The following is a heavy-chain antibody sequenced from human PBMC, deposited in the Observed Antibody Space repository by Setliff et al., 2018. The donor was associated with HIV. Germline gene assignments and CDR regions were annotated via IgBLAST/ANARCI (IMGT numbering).Heavy chain of an antibody. V-gene: IGHV4-38-2*02. CDR3: TRDTGYILSGYRPHWYFDL. J-gene: IGHJ2*01. D-gene: IGHD3-9*01. CDR1: GVSINRTDHY. Sequence: SETLSLTCCVSGVSINRTDHYWGWIRQSPGKRLEWIGSVSQSGSTYYNPSLKSRVTISSDTSKNLFSLKLTTVTAADAAVYYCTRDTGYILSGYRPHWYFDLWGRGTLVTVSS. CDR2: VSQSGST.